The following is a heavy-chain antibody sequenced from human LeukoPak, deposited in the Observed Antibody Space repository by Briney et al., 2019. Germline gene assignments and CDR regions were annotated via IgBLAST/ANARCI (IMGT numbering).Heavy chain of an antibody. D-gene: IGHD3-3*01. CDR3: ARGWGFLEWGKHGFDY. CDR2: ISSSSSYI. CDR1: GFTFSSYS. Sequence: GGSLRLSCAASGFTFSSYSMNWVRQAPGKGLEWVSSISSSSSYIYYADSVKGRFTISRDNAKNSLYLQMNSLRAEDTAVYYCARGWGFLEWGKHGFDYWGQGALITVSS. V-gene: IGHV3-21*01. J-gene: IGHJ4*02.